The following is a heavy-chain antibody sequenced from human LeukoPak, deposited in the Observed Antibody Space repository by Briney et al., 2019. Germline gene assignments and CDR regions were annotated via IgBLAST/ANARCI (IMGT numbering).Heavy chain of an antibody. CDR2: IYSGGST. V-gene: IGHV3-53*01. D-gene: IGHD3-22*01. J-gene: IGHJ4*02. CDR1: GFTVSSNY. CDR3: AKDSSGYPFDY. Sequence: GGSLRLSCAASGFTVSSNYMSWVRQAPGKGLEWVSIIYSGGSTFYADSVKGRFTISRDNSKNTLYLQMNSLRAEDTAVYYCAKDSSGYPFDYWGQGTLVTVSS.